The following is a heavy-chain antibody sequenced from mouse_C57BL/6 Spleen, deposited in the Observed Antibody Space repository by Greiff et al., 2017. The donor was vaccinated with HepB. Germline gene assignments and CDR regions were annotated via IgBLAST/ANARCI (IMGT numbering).Heavy chain of an antibody. D-gene: IGHD2-4*01. Sequence: DVMLVESGGDLVKPGGSLKLSCAASGFTFSSYGMSWVRQTPDKRLEWDATISSGGSYTYYPDSVKGRFTISRDNAKNTLYLQMSSLKSEDTAMYYCARLGSDYEFAYWGQGTLVTVSA. CDR3: ARLGSDYEFAY. CDR2: ISSGGSYT. CDR1: GFTFSSYG. J-gene: IGHJ3*01. V-gene: IGHV5-6*02.